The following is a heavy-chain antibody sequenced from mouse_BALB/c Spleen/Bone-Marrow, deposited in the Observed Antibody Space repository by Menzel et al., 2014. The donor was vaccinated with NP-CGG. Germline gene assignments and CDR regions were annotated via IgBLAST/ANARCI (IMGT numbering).Heavy chain of an antibody. Sequence: DVQLQESGGGLVQPGGSLKVSCAASGFDFSRFWMSWVRQAPGKGLEWIGEINPDSSTINYTPSLKDKFITSRDSAKNTLYLQMSKVRSEDTALYYCARRYGSSYRYWYFDVWGAGTTVTVSS. V-gene: IGHV4-1*02. CDR1: GFDFSRFW. CDR3: ARRYGSSYRYWYFDV. J-gene: IGHJ1*01. CDR2: INPDSSTI. D-gene: IGHD1-1*01.